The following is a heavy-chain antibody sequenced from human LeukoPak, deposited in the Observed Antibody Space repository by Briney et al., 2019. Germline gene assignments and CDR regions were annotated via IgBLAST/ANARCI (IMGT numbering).Heavy chain of an antibody. J-gene: IGHJ4*02. CDR1: GYTXTSYY. V-gene: IGHV1-46*01. CDR2: INPSGGST. CDR3: ARAAVGATNFDY. D-gene: IGHD1-26*01. Sequence: ASVKVSCKASGYTXTSYYMHWVRQAPGQGLEWMGIINPSGGSTSYAQKFQGRVTMTRDTSTSTVYMELSSLRSEDTAVYYCARAAVGATNFDYWGQGTLVTASS.